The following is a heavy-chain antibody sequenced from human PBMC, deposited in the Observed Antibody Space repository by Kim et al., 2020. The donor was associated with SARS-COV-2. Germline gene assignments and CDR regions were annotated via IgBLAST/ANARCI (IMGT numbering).Heavy chain of an antibody. V-gene: IGHV3-30*04. CDR2: ISYDGSNK. D-gene: IGHD1-26*01. CDR3: ARDRRRWELPGDAFDI. Sequence: GGSLRLSCAASGFTFSSYAMHWVRQAPGKGLEWVAVISYDGSNKYYADSVKGRFTISRDNSKNTLYLQMNSLRAEDTAVYYCARDRRRWELPGDAFDIWGQGTMVTVSS. J-gene: IGHJ3*02. CDR1: GFTFSSYA.